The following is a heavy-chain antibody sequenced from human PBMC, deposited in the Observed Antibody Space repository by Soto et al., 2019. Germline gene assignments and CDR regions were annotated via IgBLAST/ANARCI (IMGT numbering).Heavy chain of an antibody. V-gene: IGHV4-59*08. CDR3: ARRRGSIFGVVRAFDI. D-gene: IGHD3-3*01. CDR1: GGSISSYY. J-gene: IGHJ3*02. CDR2: IYYSGST. Sequence: SDTLSLTCTVSGGSISSYYWSWIRQPPGKGLEWIGYIYYSGSTNYNPSLKSRVTISVDTSKNQFSLKLSSVTAADTAVYYCARRRGSIFGVVRAFDIWGQGTMVNVSS.